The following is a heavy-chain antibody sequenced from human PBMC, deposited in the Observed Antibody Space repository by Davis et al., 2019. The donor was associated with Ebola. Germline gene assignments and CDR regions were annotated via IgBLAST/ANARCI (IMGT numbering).Heavy chain of an antibody. Sequence: ASVKVSCKASGYTFTSYYMHWVRQAPGQGLEWMGWINPNSGGTNYAQKFQGWVTMTRDTSISTAYMELSRLRSDDTAVYYCARDGGGMVRGVIRYYYYGMDVWGQGTTVTVSS. D-gene: IGHD3-10*01. CDR3: ARDGGGMVRGVIRYYYYGMDV. CDR2: INPNSGGT. V-gene: IGHV1-2*04. CDR1: GYTFTSYY. J-gene: IGHJ6*02.